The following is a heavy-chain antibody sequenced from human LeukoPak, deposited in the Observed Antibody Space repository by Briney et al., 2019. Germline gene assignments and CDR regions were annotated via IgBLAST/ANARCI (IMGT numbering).Heavy chain of an antibody. J-gene: IGHJ4*02. D-gene: IGHD3-22*01. CDR2: IRGKANNYAT. Sequence: GGSLRLSCAASGFPFSASAMHWVRQASGKGLEWLGRIRGKANNYATAYAASVKGRFIISRDDSTNTAYLQVNSLKTEDTAVYYCSRQIDYHDDSAYPYWGQGTLVTVSS. V-gene: IGHV3-73*01. CDR1: GFPFSASA. CDR3: SRQIDYHDDSAYPY.